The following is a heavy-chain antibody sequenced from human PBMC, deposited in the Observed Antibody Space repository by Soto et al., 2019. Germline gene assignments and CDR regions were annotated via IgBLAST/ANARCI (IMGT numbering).Heavy chain of an antibody. V-gene: IGHV5-10-1*01. CDR3: TGMPNSSWYGRDQYYSLDV. CDR2: IDPSDSYT. J-gene: IGHJ6*02. CDR1: AHKFTTYR. D-gene: IGHD2-15*01. Sequence: GGSLKISCKDSAHKFTTYRICSVRQKPGKGLEWMGRIDPSDSYTNYSPSFQGHLTISVDKATSTAYLEWRSLKASDTATYYCTGMPNSSWYGRDQYYSLDVWGQGTTVTVSS.